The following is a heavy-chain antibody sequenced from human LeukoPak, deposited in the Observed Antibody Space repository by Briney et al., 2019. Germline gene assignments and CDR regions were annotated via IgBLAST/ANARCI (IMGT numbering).Heavy chain of an antibody. Sequence: PSETLSLTCTVSGGSISSYYWSWIRQPPGKGLEWIGRMHTSEITKYNPSLKSRVTISVDTSKNQFSLKLSSVTAADTAVYYCARGRIAARPLNYYYYYYMDVWGKGTTVTVSS. CDR2: MHTSEIT. D-gene: IGHD6-6*01. V-gene: IGHV4-4*09. J-gene: IGHJ6*03. CDR1: GGSISSYY. CDR3: ARGRIAARPLNYYYYYYMDV.